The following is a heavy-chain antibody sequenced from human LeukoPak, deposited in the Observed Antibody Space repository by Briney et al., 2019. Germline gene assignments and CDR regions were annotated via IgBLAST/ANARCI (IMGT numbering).Heavy chain of an antibody. D-gene: IGHD6-19*01. J-gene: IGHJ4*02. CDR2: VYYSGST. Sequence: PSETLSLTCTVSGGSVSSSSYYWAWIRQPPGKGLEWFGSVYYSGSTYYNPSLKSRVTISVDTSKNQFSLKLTSVTAADTAVYYCARPLPVAGTGGDFDYWGQGTLVTVSS. V-gene: IGHV4-39*01. CDR1: GGSVSSSSYY. CDR3: ARPLPVAGTGGDFDY.